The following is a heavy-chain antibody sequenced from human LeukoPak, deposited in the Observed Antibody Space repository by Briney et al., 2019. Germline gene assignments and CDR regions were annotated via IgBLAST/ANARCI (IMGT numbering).Heavy chain of an antibody. D-gene: IGHD6-13*01. CDR3: ARDGSMIAAAGTPTFGY. CDR1: GFTFTNYG. CDR2: IWYDGSKT. Sequence: GGSLRLSCTTSGFTFTNYGINWVRQAPGKGLEWVAAIWYDGSKTSYTDSVKGRFTVSRDISKNTVYLQMNGLKAEDTAVYYCARDGSMIAAAGTPTFGYWGQGTLVTVSS. V-gene: IGHV3-33*01. J-gene: IGHJ4*02.